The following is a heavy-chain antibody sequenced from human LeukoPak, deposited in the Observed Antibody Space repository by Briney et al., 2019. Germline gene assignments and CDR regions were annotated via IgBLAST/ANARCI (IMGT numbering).Heavy chain of an antibody. CDR2: IHSGGST. CDR3: VKNYYDRSNYYYYFDY. D-gene: IGHD3-22*01. J-gene: IGHJ4*02. Sequence: GGSLRLSCAASGFTVSSNYMSWVRQAPGKGLEWVPVIHSGGSTYYADSVKGRFTISRDISKNTLYLQMNSLRAEDTAVYYCVKNYYDRSNYYYYFDYWGQGTLVTVSS. CDR1: GFTVSSNY. V-gene: IGHV3-53*01.